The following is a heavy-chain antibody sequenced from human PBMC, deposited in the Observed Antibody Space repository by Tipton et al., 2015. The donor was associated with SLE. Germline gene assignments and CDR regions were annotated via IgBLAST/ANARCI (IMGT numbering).Heavy chain of an antibody. D-gene: IGHD3-10*01. CDR2: IYYSGST. V-gene: IGHV4-39*07. Sequence: TLPLTCTVSGGSISSSSYYWGWIRQPPGKGLEWIGSIYYSGSTYYNPSLKSRVTISVDTSKNQFSLKLSSVTAADTAVYYCARDRGVGSVDYWGQGTLVTVSS. CDR3: ARDRGVGSVDY. CDR1: GGSISSSSYY. J-gene: IGHJ4*02.